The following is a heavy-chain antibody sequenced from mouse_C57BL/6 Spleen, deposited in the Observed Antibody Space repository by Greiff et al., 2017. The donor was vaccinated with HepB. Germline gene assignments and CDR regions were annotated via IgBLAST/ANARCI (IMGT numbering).Heavy chain of an antibody. CDR3: ARWGYYGYYAMDY. CDR1: GYTFTSYW. J-gene: IGHJ4*01. D-gene: IGHD1-1*01. CDR2: IDPNSGGT. Sequence: VQLQQPGAELVKPGASVKLSCKASGYTFTSYWMHWVKQRPGRGLEWIGRIDPNSGGTKYNEKFKSKATLTVDKPSSTAYMQISSLTSEDSAVYYWARWGYYGYYAMDYWGQGTSGTVSA. V-gene: IGHV1-72*01.